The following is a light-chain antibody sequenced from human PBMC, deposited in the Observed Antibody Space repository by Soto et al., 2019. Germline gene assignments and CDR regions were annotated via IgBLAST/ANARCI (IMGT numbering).Light chain of an antibody. CDR2: VGTGGIVG. CDR1: SGYSNYK. V-gene: IGLV9-49*01. Sequence: QPVLTQPPSASASLGASVTLTCTLSSGYSNYKVDWYQQRPGKGPRFVMRVGTGGIVGSKGDGIPDRCSVLGSGLNRYLTIKNIQEEDESDYHCGADHGSGSDCVGVYVFGTGTKLTVL. CDR3: GADHGSGSDCVGVYV. J-gene: IGLJ1*01.